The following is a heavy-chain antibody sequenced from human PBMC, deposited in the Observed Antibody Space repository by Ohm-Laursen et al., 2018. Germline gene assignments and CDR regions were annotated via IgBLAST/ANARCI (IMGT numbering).Heavy chain of an antibody. V-gene: IGHV3-21*01. CDR1: GFTFNNYN. Sequence: SLRLSCTASGFTFNNYNMNWVRQAPGKGLEWVSSMTSSGSVMPYLDSVKGRFTISRDNAKNSLYLQINSLRAEDTAVYYCARGDISGYWYFDLWGRGTLVTVSS. D-gene: IGHD3-22*01. CDR3: ARGDISGYWYFDL. J-gene: IGHJ2*01. CDR2: MTSSGSVM.